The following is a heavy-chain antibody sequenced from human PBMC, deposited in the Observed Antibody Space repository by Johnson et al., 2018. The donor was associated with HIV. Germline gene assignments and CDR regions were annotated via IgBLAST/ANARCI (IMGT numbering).Heavy chain of an antibody. Sequence: EVQVLESGGRLVQPGGSLRLSCAVSGLTFNTYWMTWVRQAPGKGLEWVANINQDGSEKYYVDSVKGRFTISRDNAKRSLYLQMNSLRVEDTAVYYCARPYYDTDDYYLYAFDMWGQGTMVTVSS. CDR2: INQDGSEK. J-gene: IGHJ3*02. D-gene: IGHD3-22*01. CDR3: ARPYYDTDDYYLYAFDM. V-gene: IGHV3-7*01. CDR1: GLTFNTYW.